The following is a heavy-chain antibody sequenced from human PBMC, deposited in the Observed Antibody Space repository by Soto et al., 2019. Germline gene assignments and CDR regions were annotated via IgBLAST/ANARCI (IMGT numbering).Heavy chain of an antibody. D-gene: IGHD2-2*02. CDR3: ASEIPAATPPYWYFDL. CDR2: INHSGST. Sequence: QVQLQQWGAGLLKPSETLSLTCAVYGGSFSGYYWSWIRQPPGKGLEWIGEINHSGSTNYNPSLTSPVTISLDTSKNQFSLKLSSVTAADTAVYYCASEIPAATPPYWYFDLWGRGTLVTVSS. CDR1: GGSFSGYY. J-gene: IGHJ2*01. V-gene: IGHV4-34*01.